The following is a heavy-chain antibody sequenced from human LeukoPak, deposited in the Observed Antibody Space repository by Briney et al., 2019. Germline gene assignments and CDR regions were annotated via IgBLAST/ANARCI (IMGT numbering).Heavy chain of an antibody. V-gene: IGHV3-30-3*01. D-gene: IGHD2-21*01. CDR3: ARERQDTILHSGAFDI. CDR2: IASDGSHT. J-gene: IGHJ3*02. CDR1: GFTF. Sequence: GRSLRLSCAASGFTFMHWVRQAPGKGLEWVADIASDGSHTFYVESVKGRFTISRDNSKNTLYLQMNSLRAEDTAAYFCARERQDTILHSGAFDIWGQGTMVTVSS.